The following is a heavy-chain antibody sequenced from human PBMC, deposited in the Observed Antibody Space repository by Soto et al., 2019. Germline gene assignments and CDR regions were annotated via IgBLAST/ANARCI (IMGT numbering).Heavy chain of an antibody. Sequence: QLQLHESGPGLVKPSETLSLTCTVSGGSISSSSYYWGWIRQPPGKGLEWIGSIYYSGSTYYNPSLKSRVTISVDTSKNQFSLKLSSVPAADTAVYYCARLPSSTQNYYHYYYMDVWGKGTTVTVSS. CDR2: IYYSGST. J-gene: IGHJ6*03. CDR1: GGSISSSSYY. D-gene: IGHD2-2*01. V-gene: IGHV4-39*01. CDR3: ARLPSSTQNYYHYYYMDV.